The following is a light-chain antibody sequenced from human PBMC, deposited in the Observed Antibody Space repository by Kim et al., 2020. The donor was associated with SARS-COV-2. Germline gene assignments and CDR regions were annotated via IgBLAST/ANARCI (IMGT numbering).Light chain of an antibody. CDR1: SSDVGSYNS. J-gene: IGLJ1*01. V-gene: IGLV2-8*01. CDR3: SSYAGNNNFV. Sequence: QSALTQPPSASGSPGQSVSISCAGTSSDVGSYNSLSWYQQHPGKAPKLMIYDVYKRPSGVPDRFSGSKSGNTASLTVSGLQAEDEADYYCSSYAGNNNFVFGTGTKVTVL. CDR2: DVY.